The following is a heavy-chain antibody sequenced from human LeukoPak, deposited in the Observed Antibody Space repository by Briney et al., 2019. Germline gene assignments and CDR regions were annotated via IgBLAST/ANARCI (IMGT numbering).Heavy chain of an antibody. D-gene: IGHD1-26*01. CDR2: INAGNGST. J-gene: IGHJ1*01. V-gene: IGHV1-3*03. CDR1: GYTFTSYA. CDR3: ARDPSYRSRKYFQH. Sequence: ASVKVSCKASGYTFTSYAMHWVRQAPGQRLEWMGWINAGNGSTKYSQEFQGRVTMTRDMSTSTVYMELSSLRSEDTAVYYCARDPSYRSRKYFQHWGQGTLVTVSS.